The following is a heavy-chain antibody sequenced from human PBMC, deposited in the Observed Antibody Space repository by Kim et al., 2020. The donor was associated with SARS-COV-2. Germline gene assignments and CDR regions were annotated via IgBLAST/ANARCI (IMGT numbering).Heavy chain of an antibody. D-gene: IGHD3-3*02. CDR1: SDSMTAYY. Sequence: SETLSLTCTVSSDSMTAYYWSWIRQFPGKGLEWIGYIFHSGNTNYSPSLKSRVIISWDTSRNQFSLALTSVTEADTAVYYCARSEGPASWHHFDYWCPG. CDR2: IFHSGNT. J-gene: IGHJ4*02. CDR3: ARSEGPASWHHFDY. V-gene: IGHV4-59*01.